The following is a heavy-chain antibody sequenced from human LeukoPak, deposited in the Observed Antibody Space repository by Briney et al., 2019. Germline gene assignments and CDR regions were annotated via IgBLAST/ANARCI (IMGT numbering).Heavy chain of an antibody. V-gene: IGHV3-23*01. CDR1: GFTFCRYA. D-gene: IGHD1-7*01. CDR2: IRGSGATT. Sequence: GGSLRLSSAASGFTFCRYAMSWVSEGPGRGVWWVSGIRGSGATTSYAASVKGRFTIYRDNSKKTLYLQINSLRAEDTAIYYCANDRNNWNYPATIDHWGQGTLVTVSS. CDR3: ANDRNNWNYPATIDH. J-gene: IGHJ4*02.